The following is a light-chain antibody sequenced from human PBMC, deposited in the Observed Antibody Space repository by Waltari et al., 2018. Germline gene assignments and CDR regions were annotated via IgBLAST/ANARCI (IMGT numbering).Light chain of an antibody. J-gene: IGLJ1*01. CDR2: DVS. Sequence: QSALTQPRSVSGSPGKSVTLPCTGTSSDVGGYNYVSWYQQHPGKAPKLMIYDVSKRPSGVPDRFSGSKSGNTASLTISGLQAEDEADYYCCSYAGSYVFGTGTKVTVL. CDR1: SSDVGGYNY. CDR3: CSYAGSYV. V-gene: IGLV2-11*01.